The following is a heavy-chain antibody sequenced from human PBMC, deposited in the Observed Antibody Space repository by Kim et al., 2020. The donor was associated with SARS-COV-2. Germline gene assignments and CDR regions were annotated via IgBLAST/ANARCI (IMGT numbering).Heavy chain of an antibody. D-gene: IGHD2-21*02. Sequence: ASVQVSCKVSGYTLTELSMHWVRQAPGKGLEWMGGFDPEDGETIYAQKFQGRVTMTKDTSTDTAYMELSSLRSEDTAVYYCATRGGSGGNSSISYYYYYGMDVWGQGTTVTVSS. CDR2: FDPEDGET. V-gene: IGHV1-24*01. CDR1: GYTLTELS. CDR3: ATRGGSGGNSSISYYYYYGMDV. J-gene: IGHJ6*02.